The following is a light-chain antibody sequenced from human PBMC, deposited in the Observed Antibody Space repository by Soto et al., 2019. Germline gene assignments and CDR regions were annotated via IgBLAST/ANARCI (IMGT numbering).Light chain of an antibody. Sequence: DIQMTQSPSTLSASVGDRVTITCRASQSISNRLAWYQQKPGKAPKVLIYDASSLESGVPSRFSGSGSGTDFTLTISSLQPEDFATYYCQQFNNYPPITFGQGTRLEIK. J-gene: IGKJ5*01. V-gene: IGKV1-5*01. CDR3: QQFNNYPPIT. CDR1: QSISNR. CDR2: DAS.